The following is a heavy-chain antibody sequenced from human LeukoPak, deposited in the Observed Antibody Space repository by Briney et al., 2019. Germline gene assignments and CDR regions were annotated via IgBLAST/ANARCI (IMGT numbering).Heavy chain of an antibody. Sequence: GGSLGFSGEGSGSTFVGNGRNWFRQPPGKGRKWVAVIAYDGSRAFYADSVKGRFTISRDNSKNTMSVQMDDLRAEDTAVYYCTRYNNDHFDYWGQGTLVTVSS. CDR2: IAYDGSRA. CDR1: GSTFVGNG. V-gene: IGHV3-33*01. CDR3: TRYNNDHFDY. J-gene: IGHJ4*02. D-gene: IGHD1-14*01.